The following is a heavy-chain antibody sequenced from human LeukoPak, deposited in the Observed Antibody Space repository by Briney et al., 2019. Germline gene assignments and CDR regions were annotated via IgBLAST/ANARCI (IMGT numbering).Heavy chain of an antibody. Sequence: SETLSLTCTVSGGSISYYYWSWIRQSPGKGLEWIGYIYYSGTTNYNPSLKSRVTISVDSSKNQCSLQLRSVTAADTAVYYCAREDPQTTVPEGMDVWGQGTTVTVSS. J-gene: IGHJ6*02. CDR3: AREDPQTTVPEGMDV. CDR2: IYYSGTT. V-gene: IGHV4-59*01. CDR1: GGSISYYY. D-gene: IGHD4-17*01.